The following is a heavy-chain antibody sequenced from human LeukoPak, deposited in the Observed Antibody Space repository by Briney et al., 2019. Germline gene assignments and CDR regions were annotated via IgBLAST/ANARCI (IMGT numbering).Heavy chain of an antibody. V-gene: IGHV4-59*01. D-gene: IGHD2-15*01. J-gene: IGHJ5*02. CDR3: ARAPDIVVDPGRFDP. Sequence: SETLSLTCTVSGGSISSYSWSWLRQPPGKGLEWIGYIYYSGSTNYNPSLKSRVTISVDTSKNQFSLKLSSVTAADTAVYYCARAPDIVVDPGRFDPWGQGTLVTVSS. CDR1: GGSISSYS. CDR2: IYYSGST.